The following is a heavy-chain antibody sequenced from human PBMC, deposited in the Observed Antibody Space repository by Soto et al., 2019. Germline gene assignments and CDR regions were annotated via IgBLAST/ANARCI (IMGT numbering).Heavy chain of an antibody. CDR1: GLTVCSSY. CDR3: ASARGPEYSSAIFFDI. D-gene: IGHD5-18*01. Sequence: SLRLSCAASGLTVCSSYMSWVRQAPEKALQWVAVIYSAGSTYYANSEKGRFPIYRDISTNMVYLQMSLLTDEVTAVYYCASARGPEYSSAIFFDIWGQGALVTVSS. V-gene: IGHV3-53*01. CDR2: IYSAGST. J-gene: IGHJ4*02.